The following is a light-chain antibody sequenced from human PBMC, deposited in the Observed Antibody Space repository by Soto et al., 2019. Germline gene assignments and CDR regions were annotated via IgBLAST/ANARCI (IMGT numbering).Light chain of an antibody. J-gene: IGKJ1*01. V-gene: IGKV4-1*01. CDR2: WAS. CDR1: QSVLYSSNNKTY. Sequence: DIVMTQSPDSRAVSLGERATINCKSSQSVLYSSNNKTYLAWYQQKPGQPPKLPIYWASTRESGVPDRFSGSGSGTDFTLTISSLQAEDVAVYYCQQLGTFRQGTKVEIK. CDR3: QQLGT.